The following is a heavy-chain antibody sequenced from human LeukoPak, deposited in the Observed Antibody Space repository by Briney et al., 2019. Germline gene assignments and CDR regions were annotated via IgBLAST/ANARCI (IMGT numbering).Heavy chain of an antibody. CDR3: ARGRTAMVTGYYYGMDV. J-gene: IGHJ6*02. Sequence: SETLSLTCAVYGGSFSGYYWSWTRHPPGKGLEWIGEIKHSGCTKYHPSLKSRVTISVDTSKNQFSLKLSSVTAADTAVYYCARGRTAMVTGYYYGMDVWGQGTTVTVSS. V-gene: IGHV4-34*01. CDR2: IKHSGCT. CDR1: GGSFSGYY. D-gene: IGHD5-18*01.